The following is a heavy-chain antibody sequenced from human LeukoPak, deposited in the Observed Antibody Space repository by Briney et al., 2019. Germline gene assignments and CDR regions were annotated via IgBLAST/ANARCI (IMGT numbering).Heavy chain of an antibody. V-gene: IGHV3-30*09. CDR2: ISYDGSKN. CDR1: GFTFSSHA. CDR3: ARDSSGDYAVDY. Sequence: GGSLRLSCAASGFTFSSHAIHWVRQAPGKGLGWVAFISYDGSKNYYADSVKGRFAISRDNSRNTLYLQMNSLRAEDTAVYYCARDSSGDYAVDYWGQGTLVSVSS. J-gene: IGHJ4*02. D-gene: IGHD4-17*01.